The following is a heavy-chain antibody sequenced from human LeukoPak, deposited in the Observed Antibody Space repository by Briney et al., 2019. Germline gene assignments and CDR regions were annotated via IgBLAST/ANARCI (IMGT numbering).Heavy chain of an antibody. CDR2: ISESVAKT. V-gene: IGHV3-64*01. CDR1: GFTFSAYP. Sequence: GGSLRLSCAASGFTFSAYPMHWVRQAPGKGLESVSAISESVAKTYYANSVRGRFTISRDNSRNTVDLQMGSLRAEDMAVYYCARETKGDYDYWGQGTLVTVSS. D-gene: IGHD2-21*01. CDR3: ARETKGDYDY. J-gene: IGHJ4*02.